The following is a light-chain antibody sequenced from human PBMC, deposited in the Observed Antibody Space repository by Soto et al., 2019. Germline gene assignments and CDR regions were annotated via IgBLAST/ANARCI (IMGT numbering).Light chain of an antibody. CDR2: AAS. CDR1: QDISRY. V-gene: IGKV1-12*01. J-gene: IGKJ2*01. Sequence: DIQMTQSPSSMSASIGDRVTITCRASQDISRYLAWYQQKPGKAPKLLIYAASSLQSGVPSRFSGSGSGTDSTLTISSLQPEDFATYYCQQANSFPPYTFGQGTKLEIK. CDR3: QQANSFPPYT.